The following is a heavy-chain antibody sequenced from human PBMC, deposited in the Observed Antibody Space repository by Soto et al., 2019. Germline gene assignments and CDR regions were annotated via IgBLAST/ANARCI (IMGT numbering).Heavy chain of an antibody. CDR2: IGSAGDS. CDR1: GYTFRSYD. V-gene: IGHV3-13*01. Sequence: GGSLRLSCTASGYTFRSYDMHWVRQVTGKGLEWVSVIGSAGDSNYAPSVKGRFTISRENAKNSLYLQMNSLRAGDTAVYYCARGSKGTYGMDVWGQGTTVTVSS. CDR3: ARGSKGTYGMDV. D-gene: IGHD3-10*01. J-gene: IGHJ6*02.